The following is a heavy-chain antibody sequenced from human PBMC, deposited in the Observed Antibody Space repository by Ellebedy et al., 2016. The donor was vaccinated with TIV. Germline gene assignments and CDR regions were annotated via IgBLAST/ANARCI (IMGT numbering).Heavy chain of an antibody. V-gene: IGHV3-74*01. J-gene: IGHJ4*02. CDR2: INSDASRT. CDR1: GFTFSSYW. CDR3: ARAQIPGRV. Sequence: PGGSLRLSCEASGFTFSSYWMHWVRQAPGKGLVWVSRINSDASRTSYADSVKGRFTISRDDAKNTLYLQMNSLRAEDTAVYFCARAQIPGRVWGQGTLVTVSS. D-gene: IGHD3-3*01.